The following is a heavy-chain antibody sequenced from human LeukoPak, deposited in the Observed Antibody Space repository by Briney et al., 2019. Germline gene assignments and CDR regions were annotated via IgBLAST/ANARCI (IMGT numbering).Heavy chain of an antibody. J-gene: IGHJ3*02. D-gene: IGHD1-26*01. Sequence: SETLSLTCTVSGGSISRYYWSWIRQPPGKGLEWIGYIYYSGSTNYNPSLKSRVTISVDTSKNQFSLKLSSVTAADTAVYYCAREVGPWELRSADAFDIWGQGTMVTVSS. CDR2: IYYSGST. V-gene: IGHV4-59*01. CDR3: AREVGPWELRSADAFDI. CDR1: GGSISRYY.